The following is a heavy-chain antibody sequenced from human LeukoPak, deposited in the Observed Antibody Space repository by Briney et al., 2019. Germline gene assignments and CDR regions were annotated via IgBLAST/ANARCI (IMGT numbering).Heavy chain of an antibody. V-gene: IGHV7-4-1*02. Sequence: ASVTVSFTASGYTFTSYAMNWVRQAPGQGLEWMGWINTNTGNPTYAQGFTGRFVFSLDTSVSTAYLQISSLKAEDTAVYYCARDFLDSWFDPWGQGTLVTVSS. CDR1: GYTFTSYA. J-gene: IGHJ5*02. D-gene: IGHD2/OR15-2a*01. CDR3: ARDFLDSWFDP. CDR2: INTNTGNP.